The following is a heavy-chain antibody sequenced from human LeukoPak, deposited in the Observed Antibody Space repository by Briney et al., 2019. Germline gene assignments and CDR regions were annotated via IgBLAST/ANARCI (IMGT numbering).Heavy chain of an antibody. Sequence: PGGSLTLSCVASQFTFSHYGMHWVRQAPGKGLEWVAVIWIDGSSQYYADSVKGRFTISRDNFQNTVYLQMNTLRAEDTAVYYCAKDAQRGFDYSNSLEYWGQGTLVTVSS. CDR2: IWIDGSSQ. J-gene: IGHJ4*02. CDR1: QFTFSHYG. CDR3: AKDAQRGFDYSNSLEY. D-gene: IGHD4-11*01. V-gene: IGHV3-33*06.